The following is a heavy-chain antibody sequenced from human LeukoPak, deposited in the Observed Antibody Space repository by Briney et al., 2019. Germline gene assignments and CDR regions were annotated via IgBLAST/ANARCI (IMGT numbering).Heavy chain of an antibody. D-gene: IGHD6-13*01. CDR3: ARGAGINYYYYYGMDV. V-gene: IGHV5-51*01. CDR2: IYPGDSDT. CDR1: GYSFTSYW. J-gene: IGHJ6*02. Sequence: GESLKIPCKGSGYSFTSYWIGWVRQMPGKGLEWMGIIYPGDSDTRYSPSFQGQVTISADKSISTAYLQWSSLKASDTAMYYCARGAGINYYYYYGMDVWGQGTTVTVFS.